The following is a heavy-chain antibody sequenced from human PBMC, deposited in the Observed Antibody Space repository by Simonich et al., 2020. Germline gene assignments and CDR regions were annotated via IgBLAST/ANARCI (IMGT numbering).Heavy chain of an antibody. CDR2: INPTGGGT. CDR3: ARVRFEAFDI. CDR1: GYTFTGYY. V-gene: IGHV1-2*02. Sequence: QVQLLQSGAEGKKPGASVKVSCKASGYTFTGYYMHWVRQAPGQGLEWMGGINPTGGGTNYAQKLQGRVTMTRDTSISTAYMELSRLRSDDTAVYYCARVRFEAFDIWGQGTMVTVSS. J-gene: IGHJ3*02.